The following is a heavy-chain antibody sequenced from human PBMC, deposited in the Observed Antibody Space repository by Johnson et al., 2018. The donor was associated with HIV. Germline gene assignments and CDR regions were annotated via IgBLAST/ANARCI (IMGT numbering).Heavy chain of an antibody. CDR1: GFTFFSYA. J-gene: IGHJ3*02. CDR3: AKERYSYCSGSGIDAFDI. D-gene: IGHD3-10*01. Sequence: VQLVESGGGVVQPGRSLRLSCVASGFTFFSYAMHWVRQVPGKGLEWVSGISWNSGSIGYVDSVKGRCTVSRDNAKKFLYLHMNSLRAEDTALYYGAKERYSYCSGSGIDAFDIWGQGTMVTVPS. V-gene: IGHV3-9*01. CDR2: ISWNSGSI.